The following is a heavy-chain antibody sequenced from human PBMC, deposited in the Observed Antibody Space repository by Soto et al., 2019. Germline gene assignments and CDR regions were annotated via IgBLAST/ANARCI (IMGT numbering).Heavy chain of an antibody. V-gene: IGHV3-30-3*01. CDR1: GFTFSNYA. J-gene: IGHJ6*02. CDR2: ISYDGNNK. D-gene: IGHD2-15*01. Sequence: QVQLVESGGGVVQPGRFQRFSCAASGFTFSNYAMYWVRQAPGKGLEWVAVISYDGNNKYYADSVKGRFTISRDNSKNTLYLQMNSLRAEDTAVYYCARAGCDGGTCYTLVGLRYGMDVWGQGTTVTVSS. CDR3: ARAGCDGGTCYTLVGLRYGMDV.